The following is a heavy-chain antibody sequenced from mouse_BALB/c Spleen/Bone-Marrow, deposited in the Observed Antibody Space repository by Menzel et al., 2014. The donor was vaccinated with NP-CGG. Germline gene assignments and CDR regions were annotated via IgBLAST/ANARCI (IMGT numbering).Heavy chain of an antibody. CDR2: INPSTGYT. J-gene: IGHJ3*01. D-gene: IGHD1-1*01. Sequence: VQLQQSGAELAKPGAPVKMSCKASGYTFTSYWMHWVKQRPGQGLEWIGYINPSTGYTEYNQKFKDKATLTADKSSSTAYMQLSSLTSEDSAVYYCARGYYGSSLVYWGQGTLVTVSA. CDR3: ARGYYGSSLVY. V-gene: IGHV1-7*01. CDR1: GYTFTSYW.